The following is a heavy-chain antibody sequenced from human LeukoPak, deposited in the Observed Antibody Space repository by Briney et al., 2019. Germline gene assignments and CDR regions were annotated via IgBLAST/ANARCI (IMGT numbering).Heavy chain of an antibody. CDR1: GYMFTTSF. CDR2: INPCGTST. D-gene: IGHD4/OR15-4a*01. Sequence: ASVKVSCKASGYMFTTSFMHWVRQAPGQGLEWMGVINPCGTSTDYAQKFQGRVTMTRDTSTNTVYMELSSLRSEDTAVYYCASPHGASYYYFDYWGQGTLVTVSS. CDR3: ASPHGASYYYFDY. J-gene: IGHJ4*02. V-gene: IGHV1-46*01.